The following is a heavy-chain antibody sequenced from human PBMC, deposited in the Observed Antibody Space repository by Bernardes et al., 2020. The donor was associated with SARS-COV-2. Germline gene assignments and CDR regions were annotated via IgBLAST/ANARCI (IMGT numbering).Heavy chain of an antibody. CDR3: ARDTPGTVTNDY. D-gene: IGHD4-17*01. CDR1: GFTFSSYE. Sequence: GGSLRLSCAASGFTFSSYEMNWVRQAPGKGLEWVSYICRSGRTIYYADSVKGRFTISRDNAKNSLYLQMNSLRAEDTAIYYCARDTPGTVTNDYWGQGTLVTVSS. CDR2: ICRSGRTI. J-gene: IGHJ4*02. V-gene: IGHV3-48*03.